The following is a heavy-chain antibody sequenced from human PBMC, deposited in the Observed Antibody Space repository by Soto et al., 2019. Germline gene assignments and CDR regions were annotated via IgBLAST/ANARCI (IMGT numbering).Heavy chain of an antibody. CDR3: AIGQIVVVITSHFDY. J-gene: IGHJ4*02. CDR2: INPSGGST. D-gene: IGHD3-22*01. CDR1: GYTFTSYD. Sequence: QVQLVQSGAEVKKPGASVKVSCKASGYTFTSYDMHWVRQAPGPGLEWRGRINPSGGSTSYAQKFQGRATMTRDTSTSTVYMELSSVRSEDTAVYYCAIGQIVVVITSHFDYWGQGTLVTVSS. V-gene: IGHV1-46*01.